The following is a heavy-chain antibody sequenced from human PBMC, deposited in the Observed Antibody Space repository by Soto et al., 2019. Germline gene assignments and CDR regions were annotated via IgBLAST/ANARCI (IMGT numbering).Heavy chain of an antibody. J-gene: IGHJ4*02. CDR3: ASSLTFGGVIAKGYFDY. CDR1: GGSISSYY. V-gene: IGHV4-59*01. Sequence: SETLSLTCTVSGGSISSYYWSWIRQPPGRGLEWIGYIYYSGSTNYNPSLKSRVTISVDTSKNQFSLKLSSVTAADTAVYYCASSLTFGGVIAKGYFDYWCQGTMVTVSS. CDR2: IYYSGST. D-gene: IGHD3-16*02.